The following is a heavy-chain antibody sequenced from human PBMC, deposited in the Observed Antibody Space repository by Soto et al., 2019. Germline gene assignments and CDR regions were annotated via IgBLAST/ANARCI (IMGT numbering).Heavy chain of an antibody. D-gene: IGHD3-3*01. CDR3: ARVNFWSGYYMENWFDP. V-gene: IGHV1-18*01. Sequence: ASAKVSWKACGDTFKSYGISWARQAPGQGIEWMGWISAYNGNTNYAQKLQCRVTMTTDTSTSTAYMELRSLRSDDTAVYYCARVNFWSGYYMENWFDPWGQLTLVTVSS. CDR2: ISAYNGNT. CDR1: GDTFKSYG. J-gene: IGHJ5*02.